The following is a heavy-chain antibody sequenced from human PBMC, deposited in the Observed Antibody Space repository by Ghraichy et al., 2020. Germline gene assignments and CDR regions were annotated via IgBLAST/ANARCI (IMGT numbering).Heavy chain of an antibody. Sequence: GGSLRHSCAASGFTFSSYAMHWVRQAPGKGLEWVAVISYDGSNKYYADSVKGRFTISRDNSKNTLYLQMNSLRAEDTAVYYCARVVFPRYCTNGVCYKYYYGMDVSGQGTTVTVSS. J-gene: IGHJ6*02. D-gene: IGHD2-8*01. CDR3: ARVVFPRYCTNGVCYKYYYGMDV. CDR2: ISYDGSNK. CDR1: GFTFSSYA. V-gene: IGHV3-30-3*01.